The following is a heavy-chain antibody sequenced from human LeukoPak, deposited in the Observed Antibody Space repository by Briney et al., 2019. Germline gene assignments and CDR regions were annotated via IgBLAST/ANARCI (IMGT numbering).Heavy chain of an antibody. D-gene: IGHD3-22*01. Sequence: GGSLRLSCAASGFSFSTYDMNWVRQAPGKGLEWVANIKQDGSEKYYVDSVKGRFTISRDNAKNSLYLQMNSLRAEDTAVYYCAREDYYDSSAFWGQGTLVTVSS. CDR1: GFSFSTYD. CDR3: AREDYYDSSAF. CDR2: IKQDGSEK. V-gene: IGHV3-7*01. J-gene: IGHJ4*02.